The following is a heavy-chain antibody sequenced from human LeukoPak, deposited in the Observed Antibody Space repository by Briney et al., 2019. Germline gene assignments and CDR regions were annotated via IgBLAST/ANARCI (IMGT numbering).Heavy chain of an antibody. J-gene: IGHJ4*02. D-gene: IGHD3-22*01. V-gene: IGHV3-23*01. CDR2: ISGRGIST. Sequence: GGSLRLSCEASGFTFSSYAMTWVRQASGEGLEWVSAISGRGISTYYADSVKGRFTISRDNSRNTLFLQMNSLRAEDTAVYYCARDDSSGYYYFDYWGQGTLVTVSS. CDR3: ARDDSSGYYYFDY. CDR1: GFTFSSYA.